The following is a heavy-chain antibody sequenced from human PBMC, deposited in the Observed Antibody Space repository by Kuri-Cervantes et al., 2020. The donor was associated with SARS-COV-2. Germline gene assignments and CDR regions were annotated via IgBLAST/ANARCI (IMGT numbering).Heavy chain of an antibody. J-gene: IGHJ3*02. V-gene: IGHV3-7*01. CDR2: IKQDGSEK. Sequence: GESLKISCAASGFTFSSYWMSWVRQAPGKGLEWVANIKQDGSEKYYVDSVKGRFTISRDNAKNSLYLQMNSLRAEDTAVYYCARGQENSGSFRSMGIGAFDIWGQGTMVTVSS. CDR3: ARGQENSGSFRSMGIGAFDI. D-gene: IGHD1-26*01. CDR1: GFTFSSYW.